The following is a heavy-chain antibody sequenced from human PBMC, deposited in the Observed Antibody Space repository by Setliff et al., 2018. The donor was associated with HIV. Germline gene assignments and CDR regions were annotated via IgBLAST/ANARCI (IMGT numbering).Heavy chain of an antibody. CDR3: ASGDNFWSGSYY. J-gene: IGHJ4*02. V-gene: IGHV4-34*01. CDR1: GGSFSGYY. CDR2: INHSGST. D-gene: IGHD3-3*01. Sequence: TSETLSLTCAVYGGSFSGYYWSWIRQPPGKGLEWIGEINHSGSTNYKPSLKSRVTISVDKSKNQFSVKLRSVTAADTAVYYCASGDNFWSGSYYWGQGTLVTVS.